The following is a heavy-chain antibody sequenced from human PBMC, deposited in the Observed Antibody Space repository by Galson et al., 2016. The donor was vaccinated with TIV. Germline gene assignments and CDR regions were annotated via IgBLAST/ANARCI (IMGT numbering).Heavy chain of an antibody. CDR2: ISHDELLK. V-gene: IGHV3-30*04. Sequence: SLRLSCAATGFTLSSHAMHWVRQAPGKGLEWTAIISHDELLKYYGDSVKGRFTVSRDLSLNTLYLQIDSLRPEDTARYFCVRGGARGYYYYGLDVWGQGTTVTVSS. D-gene: IGHD3-16*01. CDR1: GFTLSSHA. CDR3: VRGGARGYYYYGLDV. J-gene: IGHJ6*02.